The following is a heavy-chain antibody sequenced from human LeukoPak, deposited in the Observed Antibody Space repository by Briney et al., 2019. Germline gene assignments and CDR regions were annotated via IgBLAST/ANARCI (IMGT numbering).Heavy chain of an antibody. CDR1: GFTFSSYA. D-gene: IGHD2-8*01. CDR3: ARGCCTNFYYYYMDV. CDR2: ISSSSSYI. V-gene: IGHV3-21*01. J-gene: IGHJ6*03. Sequence: PGGSLRLSCAASGFTFSSYAMSWVRQAPGKGLEWVSSISSSSSYIYYADSVKGRFTISRDNAKNSLYLQMNSLRAEDTAVYYCARGCCTNFYYYYMDVWGKGTTVTVSS.